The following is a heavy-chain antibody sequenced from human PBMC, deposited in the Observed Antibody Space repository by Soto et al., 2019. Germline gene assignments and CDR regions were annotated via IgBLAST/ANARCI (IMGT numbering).Heavy chain of an antibody. Sequence: PSETLSLTCAVSGGSISSGGYSWSWIRQPPGKGLEWIGYIYHSGSTYYNPSLKSRVTISVDRSKNQFSLKLSSVTAADTAVYYCARGFSDSGSYENLYFQHWGQGTLVTVSS. CDR2: IYHSGST. CDR3: ARGFSDSGSYENLYFQH. J-gene: IGHJ1*01. V-gene: IGHV4-30-2*01. D-gene: IGHD1-26*01. CDR1: GGSISSGGYS.